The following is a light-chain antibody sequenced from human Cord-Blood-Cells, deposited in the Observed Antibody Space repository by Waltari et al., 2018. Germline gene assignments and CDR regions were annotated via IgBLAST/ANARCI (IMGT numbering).Light chain of an antibody. CDR3: CSYAGSSTWV. V-gene: IGLV2-23*01. J-gene: IGLJ3*02. Sequence: QSALTQPASVSGSPGQSITISCTGTSSDVGCYNLVSWYQQHPGKAPKLMIYEGSTRPSGVSNRFSGSKSGNTASLTISGLQAEDEADYYCCSYAGSSTWVFGGGTKLTVL. CDR2: EGS. CDR1: SSDVGCYNL.